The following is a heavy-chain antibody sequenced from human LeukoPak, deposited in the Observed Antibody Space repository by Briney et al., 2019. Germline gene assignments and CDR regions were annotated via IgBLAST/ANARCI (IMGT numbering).Heavy chain of an antibody. D-gene: IGHD1-1*01. J-gene: IGHJ4*02. CDR2: INHSGST. CDR3: ARSRRVRIKETDFDY. V-gene: IGHV4-34*01. Sequence: SETLSLTCAVYGGSFSGYYWSWIRQPPGKGLEWIGEINHSGSTNYNPSLKSRVTISVDTSKNQFSLKLSSVTAADTAVYYCARSRRVRIKETDFDYWGQGTLVTVSS. CDR1: GGSFSGYY.